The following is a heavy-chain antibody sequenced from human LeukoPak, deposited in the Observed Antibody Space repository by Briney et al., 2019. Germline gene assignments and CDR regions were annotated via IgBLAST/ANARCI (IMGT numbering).Heavy chain of an antibody. Sequence: PGGSLKLSCAASGFTFSGSAMHWVRQASGKGLEWVGRIRSKANSYATAYAASVKGRFTISRDDSKNTAYLQMNSLKTEDTAVYYCTSRAVAGPKSFDYWGQGTLVTVSS. V-gene: IGHV3-73*01. D-gene: IGHD6-19*01. J-gene: IGHJ4*02. CDR3: TSRAVAGPKSFDY. CDR2: IRSKANSYAT. CDR1: GFTFSGSA.